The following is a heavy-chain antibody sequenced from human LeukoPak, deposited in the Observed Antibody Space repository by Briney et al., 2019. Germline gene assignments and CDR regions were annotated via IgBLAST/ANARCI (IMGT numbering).Heavy chain of an antibody. J-gene: IGHJ5*02. CDR1: GFTFNSYW. D-gene: IGHD3-3*01. CDR2: IDEDGKTI. V-gene: IGHV3-74*01. Sequence: AGSPTLSCAASGFTFNSYWMHWVRQAPGKGLVWVSRIDEDGKTIDYADSVKGRFTMSRDNAKDTLYLQMSSLRDEDTAVYYCVSDLCGGDDQWGRGTLVTVSS. CDR3: VSDLCGGDDQ.